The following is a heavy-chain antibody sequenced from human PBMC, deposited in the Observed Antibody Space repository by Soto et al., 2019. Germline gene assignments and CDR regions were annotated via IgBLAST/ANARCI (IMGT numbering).Heavy chain of an antibody. D-gene: IGHD6-13*01. J-gene: IGHJ5*02. Sequence: GGSLRLSCAASGFTFSSYAMHWVRQAPGKGLEWVSVIYSGGSTYYADSVKGRFTISRDNSKNTLYLQMNSLRAEDTAVYYCARRQSSSWFGLWGQGTLVTVSS. CDR1: GFTFSSYA. V-gene: IGHV3-66*04. CDR3: ARRQSSSWFGL. CDR2: IYSGGST.